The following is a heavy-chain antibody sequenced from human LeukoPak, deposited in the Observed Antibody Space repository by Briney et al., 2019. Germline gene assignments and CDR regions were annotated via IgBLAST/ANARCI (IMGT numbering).Heavy chain of an antibody. V-gene: IGHV3-23*01. J-gene: IGHJ6*03. CDR3: AKDGQDIVVVPAAILYYYMDV. CDR2: ISGSGGST. CDR1: GFTFSSYA. Sequence: GGSLRLSCAASGFTFSSYAMSWVRQAPGKGLEWVSAISGSGGSTYYADSVKGRFTISRDNSKKPLYLQMNSLRAEDTAVYYCAKDGQDIVVVPAAILYYYMDVWGKGTTVTVSS. D-gene: IGHD2-2*01.